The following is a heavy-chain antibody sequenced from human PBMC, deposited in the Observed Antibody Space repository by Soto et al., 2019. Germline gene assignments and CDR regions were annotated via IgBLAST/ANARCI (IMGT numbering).Heavy chain of an antibody. CDR1: GFTFSTYS. J-gene: IGHJ6*02. CDR2: MSSRSLTI. CDR3: ARGGCSSDNGMDG. D-gene: IGHD6-6*01. Sequence: EVQLVESGGGLVQPGGSLRVSCAASGFTFSTYSMNWVRQAPGKGLEWVSYMSSRSLTIYYTDSVKGRFTISRDNAKNSLYLQMNSLRDEDTAVYYCARGGCSSDNGMDGWGQGTTVTVSS. V-gene: IGHV3-48*02.